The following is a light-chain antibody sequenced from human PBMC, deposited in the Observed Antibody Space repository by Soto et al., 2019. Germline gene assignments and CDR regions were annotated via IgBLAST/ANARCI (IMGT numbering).Light chain of an antibody. J-gene: IGKJ1*01. Sequence: DIQMTQSPSTLSASVGDRVTITCRASQIVSSWLAWYQQKPGKAPKLLIYKASSLESGVPSRFSGSGSGTEFTLTISGLQPDDFATYYCQQYDTYSTFGQGTKVEVK. V-gene: IGKV1-5*03. CDR1: QIVSSW. CDR2: KAS. CDR3: QQYDTYST.